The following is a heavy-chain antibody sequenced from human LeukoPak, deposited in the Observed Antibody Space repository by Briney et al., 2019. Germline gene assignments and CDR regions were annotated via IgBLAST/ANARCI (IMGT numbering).Heavy chain of an antibody. CDR2: ISSSSTTI. Sequence: GGSLRLSCAASGFTFSSYEMNWVRQAPGKGLEWVSYISSSSTTIYYADSVKGRFTISRDNAKNSVYLQMNSLRAEDTAVYYCAREIVGATERAFDIWGQGAMVTVSS. D-gene: IGHD1-26*01. V-gene: IGHV3-48*01. J-gene: IGHJ3*02. CDR1: GFTFSSYE. CDR3: AREIVGATERAFDI.